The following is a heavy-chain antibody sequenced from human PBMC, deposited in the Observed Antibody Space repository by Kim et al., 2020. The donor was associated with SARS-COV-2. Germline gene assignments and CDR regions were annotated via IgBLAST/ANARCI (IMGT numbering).Heavy chain of an antibody. D-gene: IGHD2-2*01. Sequence: DSGGGRFTIARDNSKNTLCLQMSSLTADDTAVYYCARTRSCSGTSCYVDFWGQGTLVTVSS. J-gene: IGHJ4*02. V-gene: IGHV3-23*01. CDR3: ARTRSCSGTSCYVDF.